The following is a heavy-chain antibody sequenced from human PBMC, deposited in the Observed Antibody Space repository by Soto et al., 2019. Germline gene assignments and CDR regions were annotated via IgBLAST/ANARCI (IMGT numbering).Heavy chain of an antibody. Sequence: GGSLRLSCAASGFTFSSYEMNWVRQAPGKGLEWVSYISSSGSTIYYADSVKGRFTISRDNAKNSLYLQMNSLRAEDTAVYYCARRYCSSTSCYRYYYYGMDVWGQGTTVTVSS. V-gene: IGHV3-48*03. D-gene: IGHD2-2*01. CDR1: GFTFSSYE. J-gene: IGHJ6*02. CDR2: ISSSGSTI. CDR3: ARRYCSSTSCYRYYYYGMDV.